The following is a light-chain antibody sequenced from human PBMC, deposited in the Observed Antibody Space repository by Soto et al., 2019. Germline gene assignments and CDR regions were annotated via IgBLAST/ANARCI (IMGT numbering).Light chain of an antibody. CDR3: QQYNNWPWT. V-gene: IGKV3-15*01. J-gene: IGKJ1*01. Sequence: EIVLTQSPATLSVSPGERATLSCRASQSISGNLAWYQQKPGQAPRLLIYGASTRATGIPARFSGSGSGTEFTLIISSLQSEDFAVYFCQQYNNWPWTFGQGTKVDIK. CDR2: GAS. CDR1: QSISGN.